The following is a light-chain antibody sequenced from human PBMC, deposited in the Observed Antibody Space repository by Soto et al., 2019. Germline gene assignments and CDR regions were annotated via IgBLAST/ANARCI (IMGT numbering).Light chain of an antibody. CDR2: GAS. CDR1: QSVSSN. J-gene: IGKJ2*01. V-gene: IGKV3-15*01. CDR3: QQYNKWPPYT. Sequence: EIVMTQSPANLSVSPGERATLSCRASQSVSSNLAWYQQKPGQGPRLLIYGASPRDTSIPARFSGSGSGTEFTHTINSQQTEDISVYYCQQYNKWPPYTFGQGTKLEIQ.